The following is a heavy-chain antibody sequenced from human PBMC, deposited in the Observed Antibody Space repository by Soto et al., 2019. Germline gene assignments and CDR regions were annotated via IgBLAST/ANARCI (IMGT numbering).Heavy chain of an antibody. Sequence: EVQLVESGGALVQPGGSLSWSWLAWDSPLGPYGWNWAPKPQGKGLGWVSRINSDGSTTNYADSVKGRFTISRDNAKNTLYLQMNSLRAEDTAVYYCARDAYYDMGVWGRGTTVTVSS. J-gene: IGHJ6*02. CDR2: INSDGSTT. CDR1: DSPLGPYG. V-gene: IGHV3-74*01. CDR3: ARDAYYDMGV.